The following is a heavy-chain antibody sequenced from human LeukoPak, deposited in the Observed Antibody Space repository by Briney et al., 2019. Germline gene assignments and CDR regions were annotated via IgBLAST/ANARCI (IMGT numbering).Heavy chain of an antibody. CDR3: ARGDGYNDAEYLQH. Sequence: GGSLRLSCAVSGFTFSSYAMSWVRQTPGKGLEWVSGISGSGFTTVYADSVKGRFTISRDNSKKTLYLQMNSLRVEDTAVYYCARGDGYNDAEYLQHWGQGTLVTVS. CDR1: GFTFSSYA. D-gene: IGHD5-24*01. V-gene: IGHV3-23*01. CDR2: ISGSGFTT. J-gene: IGHJ1*01.